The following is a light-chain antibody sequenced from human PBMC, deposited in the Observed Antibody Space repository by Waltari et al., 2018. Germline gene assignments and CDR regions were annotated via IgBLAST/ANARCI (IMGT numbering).Light chain of an antibody. CDR2: EDT. Sequence: SYELTQTPSVSVSPGQTARITCPGHELPRKYAYWFQQKSGQAPRLVLYEDTKRPSGIPGGFAGSSAGTVATLTITGAQVDDEADYYCYSSDSTGLRVFGGGTTVVVL. V-gene: IGLV3-10*01. CDR3: YSSDSTGLRV. J-gene: IGLJ1*01. CDR1: ELPRKY.